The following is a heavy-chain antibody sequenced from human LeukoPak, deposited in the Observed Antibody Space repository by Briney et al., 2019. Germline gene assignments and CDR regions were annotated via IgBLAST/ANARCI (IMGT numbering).Heavy chain of an antibody. CDR3: ARDRSGTGPAVLYYFDY. CDR2: ISYDGSNK. D-gene: IGHD1-26*01. CDR1: GFTFSRYA. V-gene: IGHV3-30*04. Sequence: GGSLRLSCAASGFTFSRYAMHWVRQAPDKGLEWVAVISYDGSNKYYADSVKGRFTMSRDNSKNTLFLQMNSLRAEDTAVYYCARDRSGTGPAVLYYFDYWGQGTLVAVSS. J-gene: IGHJ4*02.